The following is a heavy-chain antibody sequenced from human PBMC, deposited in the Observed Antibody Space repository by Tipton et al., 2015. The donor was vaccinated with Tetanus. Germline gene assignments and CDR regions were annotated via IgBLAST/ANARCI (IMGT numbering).Heavy chain of an antibody. CDR2: ISYDGNSE. Sequence: SLRLSCAASRFTFSSYGMHWVRQAPGKGLEWVAVISYDGNSEYYADSVKGRFTISRDNSKNTLSLQMNSLRAEDTAVYFCARRSLTNYGLDVWGQGTPVTVSS. CDR3: ARRSLTNYGLDV. J-gene: IGHJ6*02. D-gene: IGHD1-1*01. V-gene: IGHV3-30*03. CDR1: RFTFSSYG.